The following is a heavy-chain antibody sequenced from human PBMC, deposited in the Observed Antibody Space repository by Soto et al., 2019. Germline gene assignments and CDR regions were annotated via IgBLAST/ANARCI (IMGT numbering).Heavy chain of an antibody. CDR3: ARSPTSGYYDILTGYSAPPYYYYGMDV. CDR1: GFTVSSNY. J-gene: IGHJ6*02. V-gene: IGHV3-66*01. D-gene: IGHD3-9*01. CDR2: IYSGGST. Sequence: PGGSLRLSCAASGFTVSSNYMSWVRQAPGEGLEWVSVIYSGGSTYYADSVKGRFTISRDNSKNTLYLQMNSLRAEDTAVYYCARSPTSGYYDILTGYSAPPYYYYGMDVWGQGTTVTVSS.